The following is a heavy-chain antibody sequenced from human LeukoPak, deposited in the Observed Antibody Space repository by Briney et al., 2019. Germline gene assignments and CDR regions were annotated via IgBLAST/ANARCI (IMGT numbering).Heavy chain of an antibody. Sequence: PGGSLRLSCTASGFTFSSYNMNWVRQAPGKGLEWVSSISNTSIYIYYADSVKGRFTISRDNAKNSLYLQMNSLGAEDTAVYYCAREEDFDYWGQGTLVTVSS. J-gene: IGHJ4*02. V-gene: IGHV3-21*06. CDR1: GFTFSSYN. CDR3: AREEDFDY. CDR2: ISNTSIYI.